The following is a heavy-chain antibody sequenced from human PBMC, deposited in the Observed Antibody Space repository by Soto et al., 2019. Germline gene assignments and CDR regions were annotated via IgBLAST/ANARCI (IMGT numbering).Heavy chain of an antibody. Sequence: PSETLSLTCTVSGGSISSYYWSWIRQPAGKGLEWIGRIYTSGTTNYNPSLKSRLTMSVDTSKNQFSLKLNSVTAADTAVYYCARESNVASSWYTLDYWGQGTLVTVSS. V-gene: IGHV4-4*07. CDR3: ARESNVASSWYTLDY. J-gene: IGHJ4*02. CDR2: IYTSGTT. D-gene: IGHD6-13*01. CDR1: GGSISSYY.